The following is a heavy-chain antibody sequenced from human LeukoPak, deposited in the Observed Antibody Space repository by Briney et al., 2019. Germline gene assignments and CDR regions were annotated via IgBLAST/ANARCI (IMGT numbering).Heavy chain of an antibody. CDR3: ARSTVSGWYGGYFDY. V-gene: IGHV4-59*08. J-gene: IGHJ4*02. CDR2: IYYSGST. D-gene: IGHD6-19*01. CDR1: GGSISSYY. Sequence: SETLSLTCTVSGGSISSYYWSWIRQPPGKGLEWIGYIYYSGSTNYNPSLKSRVTISVDTSKNQFSLKLSSVTAADTAVYYCARSTVSGWYGGYFDYWGQGTLVTVSS.